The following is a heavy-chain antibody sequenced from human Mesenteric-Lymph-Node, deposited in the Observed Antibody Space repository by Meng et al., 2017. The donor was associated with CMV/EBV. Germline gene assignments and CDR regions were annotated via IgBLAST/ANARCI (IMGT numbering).Heavy chain of an antibody. V-gene: IGHV4-38-2*02. Sequence: SETLSLTCTVSGYSISSDYYWGWIRQPPGKGLEWIGSIYHSGSTYYNPSLKSRVTISVDTSKNQFSLKLSSVTAADTAVYYCARGIPQLYYDFWSGYYTIPRDNYFDYWGQGTLVTVSS. CDR1: GYSISSDYY. CDR2: IYHSGST. J-gene: IGHJ4*02. D-gene: IGHD3-3*01. CDR3: ARGIPQLYYDFWSGYYTIPRDNYFDY.